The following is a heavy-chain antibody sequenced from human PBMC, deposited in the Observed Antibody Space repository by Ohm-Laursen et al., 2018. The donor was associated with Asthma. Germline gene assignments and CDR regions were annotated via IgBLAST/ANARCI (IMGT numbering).Heavy chain of an antibody. CDR3: ARAALYDYVWGSYRSLIDY. Sequence: SLRLSCSASVSPFCKYAFHWVRQAPGKGLEWGAVIWYDGSNKYYADSVKGLFTISRDNSKNTLYLQMNSLRAEDTAVDYRARAALYDYVWGSYRSLIDYWGQGTLVTVSS. CDR2: IWYDGSNK. CDR1: VSPFCKYA. D-gene: IGHD3-16*02. V-gene: IGHV3-33*08. J-gene: IGHJ4*02.